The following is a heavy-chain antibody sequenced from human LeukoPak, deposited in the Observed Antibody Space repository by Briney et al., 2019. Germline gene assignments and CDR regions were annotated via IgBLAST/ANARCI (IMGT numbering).Heavy chain of an antibody. Sequence: PSETLSLTCAVSGGSISSSNWWSWVRQPPGKGLEWIGVIYHSGSTNYNPSLKSRVTISIDKSKNQFSLKLRSVTAADTAVYYCARLRRRGLYSSGWYFDLWGRGTLVTVSS. D-gene: IGHD6-19*01. CDR2: IYHSGST. CDR1: GGSISSSNW. J-gene: IGHJ2*01. CDR3: ARLRRRGLYSSGWYFDL. V-gene: IGHV4-4*02.